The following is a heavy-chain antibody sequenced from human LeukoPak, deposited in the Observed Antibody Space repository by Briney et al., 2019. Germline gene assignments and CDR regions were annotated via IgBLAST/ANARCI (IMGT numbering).Heavy chain of an antibody. D-gene: IGHD2-8*01. CDR2: ISSSSGYI. J-gene: IGHJ4*02. V-gene: IGHV3-21*01. Sequence: GGSLRLSCAASGFTFSTYSMNWVHQAPGKGLEWVSSISSSSGYIYYADSMKGRFTISRDNAKNSLYLQMNSLRAEDTAVYYCAREGKMVDYWGQGTLVTVSS. CDR1: GFTFSTYS. CDR3: AREGKMVDY.